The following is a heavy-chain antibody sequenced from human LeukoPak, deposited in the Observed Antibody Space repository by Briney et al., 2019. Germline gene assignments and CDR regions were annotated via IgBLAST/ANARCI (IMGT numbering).Heavy chain of an antibody. CDR1: GGSISSSSYY. D-gene: IGHD3-10*01. CDR3: ARVSRGSGSKAYYFDY. CDR2: IYYSGST. Sequence: SETPSLTCTVSGGSISSSSYYWGWIRQPPGKGLEWIGSIYYSGSTYYNPSLKSRVTISVDTSKNQFSLKLSSVTAADTAVYYCARVSRGSGSKAYYFDYWGQGTLVTVSS. J-gene: IGHJ4*02. V-gene: IGHV4-39*01.